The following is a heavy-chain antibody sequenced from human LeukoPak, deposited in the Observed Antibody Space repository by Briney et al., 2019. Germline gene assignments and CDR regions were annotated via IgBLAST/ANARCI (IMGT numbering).Heavy chain of an antibody. CDR2: INHSGST. V-gene: IGHV4-34*01. J-gene: IGHJ3*02. CDR1: GGSFSGYY. Sequence: SETLSLTCAVYGGSFSGYYWSWIRQPPGKGLEWIGEINHSGSTNYNPSLKSRVTMSVDTSKNQFSLKLSSVTAADTAVYYCARDPLLWFGDDAFDIWGQGTMVTVSS. D-gene: IGHD3-10*01. CDR3: ARDPLLWFGDDAFDI.